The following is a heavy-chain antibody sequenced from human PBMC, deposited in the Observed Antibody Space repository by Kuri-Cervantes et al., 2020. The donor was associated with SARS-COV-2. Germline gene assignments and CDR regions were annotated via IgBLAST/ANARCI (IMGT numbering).Heavy chain of an antibody. CDR3: AREDRYGGNLNWFDP. CDR1: GFTVSSNY. Sequence: GGSLRLSCAASGFTVSSNYMSWVRQAPGKGLEWVSVIYSGGSTYYADSVQGRFTISRDNSKNTLYLQMNSLRVEDTAVYYRAREDRYGGNLNWFDPWGQGTLVTVSS. CDR2: IYSGGST. J-gene: IGHJ5*02. V-gene: IGHV3-53*01. D-gene: IGHD1-26*01.